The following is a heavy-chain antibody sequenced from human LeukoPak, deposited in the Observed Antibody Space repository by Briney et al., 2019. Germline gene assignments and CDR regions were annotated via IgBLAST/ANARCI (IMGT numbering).Heavy chain of an antibody. CDR2: LSHTGAT. V-gene: IGHV4-59*01. Sequence: SETLSLTCSVSGASISGYFWNWVRQTPEKGLEGIGYLSHTGATTSNPTLKSRVSITIDTSKSQISLSMTSVTAADSALYYCARDRRWSYYTFDLWGPGTIVSVS. J-gene: IGHJ3*01. CDR3: ARDRRWSYYTFDL. D-gene: IGHD1-26*01. CDR1: GASISGYF.